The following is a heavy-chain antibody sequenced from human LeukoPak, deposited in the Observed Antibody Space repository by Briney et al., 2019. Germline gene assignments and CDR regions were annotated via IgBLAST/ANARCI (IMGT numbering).Heavy chain of an antibody. D-gene: IGHD3-10*01. J-gene: IGHJ4*02. V-gene: IGHV4-34*01. CDR2: INHSGST. CDR3: ARGRPGSSYIY. Sequence: SETLSLTCAVYGGSFSGYYWSWIRQPPGKGLEWIGEINHSGSTNYNPSLKSRVPISVDASKNQFSLKLSSVTAADTAVYYCARGRPGSSYIYWGQGTLVTVSP. CDR1: GGSFSGYY.